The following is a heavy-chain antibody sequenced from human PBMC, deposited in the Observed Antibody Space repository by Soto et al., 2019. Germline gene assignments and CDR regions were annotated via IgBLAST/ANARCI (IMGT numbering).Heavy chain of an antibody. CDR2: ISYDGSNK. V-gene: IGHV3-30-3*01. CDR1: GFTFSSYA. J-gene: IGHJ6*02. CDR3: ARDLHFMITFGEVRSYGMGV. Sequence: QVQLVESGGGVVQPGRSLRLSCAASGFTFSSYAMHWVRQAPGKGLEWVAVISYDGSNKYYADSVKGRFTISRDNSKKALYLQMNSLRAEDTAVYCCARDLHFMITFGEVRSYGMGVWGERTTVTVS. D-gene: IGHD3-16*01.